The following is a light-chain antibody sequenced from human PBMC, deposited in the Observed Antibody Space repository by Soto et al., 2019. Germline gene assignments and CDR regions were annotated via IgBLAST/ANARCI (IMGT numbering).Light chain of an antibody. J-gene: IGLJ3*02. Sequence: QSALTQPPSASGSPGQSVTISCTGTSSDVGGYNSVSWYQHHPGKAPQLMIYGVTKRPSGVPDRFSGSKSGNTASLTVSGLQADDEADYYCSSYVGSSSFVVFGGGNKLTVL. CDR3: SSYVGSSSFVV. CDR1: SSDVGGYNS. CDR2: GVT. V-gene: IGLV2-8*01.